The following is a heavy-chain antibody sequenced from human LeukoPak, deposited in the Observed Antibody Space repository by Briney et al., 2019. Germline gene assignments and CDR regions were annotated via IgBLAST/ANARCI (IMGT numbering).Heavy chain of an antibody. Sequence: GASGKVSCKASGYTFTSYGISWVRQAPGQGLEWMGWISAYNGNTNYAQKLQGRVTMTTDPSTRTGYMELRSLRSDDTAVYYCARDRRGGSVSYWNYWGQGTLVTVSS. CDR1: GYTFTSYG. D-gene: IGHD3-10*01. V-gene: IGHV1-18*01. CDR3: ARDRRGGSVSYWNY. CDR2: ISAYNGNT. J-gene: IGHJ4*02.